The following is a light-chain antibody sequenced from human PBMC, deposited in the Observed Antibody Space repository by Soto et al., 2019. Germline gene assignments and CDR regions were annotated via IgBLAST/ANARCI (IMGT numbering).Light chain of an antibody. V-gene: IGKV1-16*01. J-gene: IGKJ5*01. Sequence: DIQMTQSPSSLSASVGDRVTITCRASQGINNYLGWFQQKPGKAPKPLIYAASSLQSGVLSRFSGSGSGTDFTLIISSLQPEDFATYYCQQYNSYPITFGQGTRLE. CDR2: AAS. CDR3: QQYNSYPIT. CDR1: QGINNY.